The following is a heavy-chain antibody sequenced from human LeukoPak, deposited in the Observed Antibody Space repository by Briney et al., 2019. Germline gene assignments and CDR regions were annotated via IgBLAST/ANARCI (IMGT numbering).Heavy chain of an antibody. J-gene: IGHJ4*02. V-gene: IGHV3-21*01. CDR1: GFPFSSYN. D-gene: IGHD4-23*01. CDR2: IGSSSSYI. CDR3: ARGATVRTPPLDY. Sequence: GGSLRLSCAASGFPFSSYNMNWVRQAPGKGLEWVSSIGSSSSYIYYADSVKGRFSISRDNAKNSLYLQMNSLRAEDTAVYYCARGATVRTPPLDYWGQGTLVTVSS.